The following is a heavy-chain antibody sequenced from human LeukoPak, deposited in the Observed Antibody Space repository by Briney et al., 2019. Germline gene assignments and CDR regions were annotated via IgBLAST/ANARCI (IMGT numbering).Heavy chain of an antibody. CDR2: INPNSGGT. V-gene: IGHV1-2*02. CDR3: ARGPYSTSPHFDY. J-gene: IGHJ4*02. D-gene: IGHD6-6*01. CDR1: GYSFTGYY. Sequence: AASVKVSCKASGYSFTGYYMHWVRQAPGQGLEWMGWINPNSGGTHYAQKFQGRVTTTRDTSISTAYMELSSLRSDDTAIYYCARGPYSTSPHFDYWGQGTLVTVSS.